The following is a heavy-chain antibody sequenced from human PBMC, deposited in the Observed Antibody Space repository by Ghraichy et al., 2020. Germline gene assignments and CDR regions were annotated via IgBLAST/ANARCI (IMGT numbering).Heavy chain of an antibody. Sequence: SETLSLTCTVSGVSISSNYWSWIRQPPGKGLEWIGYIYYSVSTKNNPSLKSRVAISVDTSKNQLSLKLNSVTAADTAVYYCARHKFCGANCYYYFDYWGQGILVTVSS. V-gene: IGHV4-59*01. J-gene: IGHJ4*02. CDR2: IYYSVST. CDR3: ARHKFCGANCYYYFDY. CDR1: GVSISSNY. D-gene: IGHD2-21*02.